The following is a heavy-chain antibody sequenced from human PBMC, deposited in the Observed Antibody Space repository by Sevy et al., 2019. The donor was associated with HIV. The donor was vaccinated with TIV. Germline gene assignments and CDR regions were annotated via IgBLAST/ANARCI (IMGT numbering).Heavy chain of an antibody. CDR3: ARDRIAAAGTRSPGMDV. V-gene: IGHV4-59*01. J-gene: IGHJ6*02. CDR1: GGSISSYY. CDR2: IYYSGST. Sequence: SETLSLTCTVSGGSISSYYWSWIRQPPGKGLEWIGYIYYSGSTNYNPSLKSRVTISVDTSKNRFSLKLSSVTAADTAVYYCARDRIAAAGTRSPGMDVWGQGTTVTVSS. D-gene: IGHD6-13*01.